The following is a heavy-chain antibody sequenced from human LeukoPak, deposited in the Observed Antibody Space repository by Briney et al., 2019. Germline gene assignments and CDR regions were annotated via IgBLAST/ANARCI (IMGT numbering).Heavy chain of an antibody. CDR1: GFTFSSYA. V-gene: IGHV3-23*01. CDR3: AKAQGMVRGVIDAFDI. J-gene: IGHJ3*02. D-gene: IGHD3-10*01. CDR2: ISGSGGST. Sequence: GGSLRLSCAASGFTFSSYAMSCVRQAPGKGLEWVSAISGSGGSTYYADSVRGRFTISRDNSKNTLYLQMNSLRAEDTAVYYCAKAQGMVRGVIDAFDIWGQGTMLTVSS.